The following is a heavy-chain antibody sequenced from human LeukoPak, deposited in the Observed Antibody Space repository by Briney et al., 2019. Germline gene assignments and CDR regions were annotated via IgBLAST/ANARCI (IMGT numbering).Heavy chain of an antibody. CDR3: ARELMRYCSGGSCTSFDY. J-gene: IGHJ4*02. D-gene: IGHD2-15*01. Sequence: GGSLRLSCAASGFTFSSYAMHWVRQAPGKGLEWVAVISYDGSNKYYADSLKGRFTISRDNSKNTLYLQMNSLRAEDTAVYYCARELMRYCSGGSCTSFDYWGQGTLVTVSS. V-gene: IGHV3-30-3*01. CDR2: ISYDGSNK. CDR1: GFTFSSYA.